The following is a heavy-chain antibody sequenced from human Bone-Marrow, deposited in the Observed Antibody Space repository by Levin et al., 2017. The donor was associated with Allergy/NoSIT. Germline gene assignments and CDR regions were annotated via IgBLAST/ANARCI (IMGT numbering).Heavy chain of an antibody. V-gene: IGHV1-2*06. CDR2: INPNSGGT. CDR1: GYTFTGYY. D-gene: IGHD1-20*01. CDR3: ARWATLTGYLYYFDY. Sequence: GGSLRFSCKASGYTFTGYYMHWVRQAPGQGLEWMGRINPNSGGTNYAQKFQGRVTMTRDTSISTAYMELSRLRSDDTAVYYCARWATLTGYLYYFDYWGQGTLVTVSS. J-gene: IGHJ4*02.